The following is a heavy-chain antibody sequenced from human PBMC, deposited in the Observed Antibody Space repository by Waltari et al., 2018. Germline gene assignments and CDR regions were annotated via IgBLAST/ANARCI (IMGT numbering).Heavy chain of an antibody. CDR2: ENKEASGE. CDR1: GFTFNNYW. Sequence: EVQLVESGGGLVQPGGSLRLSCLASGFTFNNYWMTWVRQAPGRGWERGPNENKEASGESEGAAVKGRLTISGDNAQNSLSLKMNSRRVEDTAVYFWMGGRGYTRSDYYSGMDVWGTGPRSPSP. CDR3: MGGRGYTRSDYYSGMDV. D-gene: IGHD3-16*01. J-gene: IGHJ6*01. V-gene: IGHV3-7*01.